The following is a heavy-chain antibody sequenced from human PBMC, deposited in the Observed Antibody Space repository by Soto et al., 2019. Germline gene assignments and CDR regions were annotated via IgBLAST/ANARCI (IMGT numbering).Heavy chain of an antibody. CDR2: ISSGGTTI. CDR1: GFTFSHYE. V-gene: IGHV3-48*03. J-gene: IGHJ6*02. Sequence: GGSLRLSCATSGFTFSHYEMNWVRQAPGKGLEWVSYISSGGTTINYAGSVKGRFTVSRDNAKNSLYLQMNSLRAEDTAVYYCARAPRNFYYSGMDVWGHGTTVTVAS. CDR3: ARAPRNFYYSGMDV.